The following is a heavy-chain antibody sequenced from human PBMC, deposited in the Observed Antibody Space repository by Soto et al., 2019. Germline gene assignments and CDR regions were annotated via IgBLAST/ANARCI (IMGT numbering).Heavy chain of an antibody. V-gene: IGHV4-31*03. J-gene: IGHJ5*02. CDR1: GGSISSGGYY. Sequence: SETLSLTCTVSGGSISSGGYYWSWIRQHPGKGLEWIGYIYYSGSTYYNPSLKSRVTISVDTSKNQFSLKLSSVTAADTAVYYCARNRGYCSGGSCYSHNWFDPWGQGTLVTVSS. CDR2: IYYSGST. D-gene: IGHD2-15*01. CDR3: ARNRGYCSGGSCYSHNWFDP.